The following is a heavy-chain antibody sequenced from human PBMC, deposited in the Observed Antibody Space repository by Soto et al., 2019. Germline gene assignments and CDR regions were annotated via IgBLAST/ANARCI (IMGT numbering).Heavy chain of an antibody. V-gene: IGHV3-23*01. D-gene: IGHD2-21*01. J-gene: IGHJ4*02. CDR1: GFTFSNYG. CDR3: ARAGAGIMVATVNY. CDR2: ISGSGSSS. Sequence: GESLKISCAASGFTFSNYGMTWVRQAPGKGLEWVSAISGSGSSSFSADSVKGRFTISRDNSKNTLYLQMNSLRAEDTALYYCARAGAGIMVATVNYWGQGTLVTVSS.